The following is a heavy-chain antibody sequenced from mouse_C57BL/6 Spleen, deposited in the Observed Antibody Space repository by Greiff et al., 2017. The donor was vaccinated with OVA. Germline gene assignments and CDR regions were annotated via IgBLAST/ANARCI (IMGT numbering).Heavy chain of an antibody. J-gene: IGHJ3*01. Sequence: EVKLQQSGPELVKPGASVKISCKASGYTFTDYYMNWVKQSHGKSLEWIGDINPNNGGTSYNQKFKGKATLTVDKSSSTAYMELRSLTSEDSAVYYCARWDYGYDVGFAYWGQGTLVTVSA. V-gene: IGHV1-26*01. CDR2: INPNNGGT. D-gene: IGHD2-2*01. CDR3: ARWDYGYDVGFAY. CDR1: GYTFTDYY.